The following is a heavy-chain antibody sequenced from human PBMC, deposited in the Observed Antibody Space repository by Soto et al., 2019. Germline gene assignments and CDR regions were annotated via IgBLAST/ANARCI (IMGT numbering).Heavy chain of an antibody. V-gene: IGHV1-3*01. CDR3: ARTVRVAAAGTLGYYYGMDV. J-gene: IGHJ6*02. Sequence: GASVKVSCKASGYTFTSYAMHWVRQAPGQRLEWMGWINAGNGNTKYSQKFQGRVTITRDTSASTAYMELSSLRSEDTAVYYCARTVRVAAAGTLGYYYGMDVWGQGTTVTVSS. CDR2: INAGNGNT. CDR1: GYTFTSYA. D-gene: IGHD6-13*01.